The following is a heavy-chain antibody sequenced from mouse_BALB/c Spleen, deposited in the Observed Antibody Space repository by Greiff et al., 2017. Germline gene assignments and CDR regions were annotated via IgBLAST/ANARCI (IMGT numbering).Heavy chain of an antibody. Sequence: EVQLVESGGGLVKPGGSLKLSCAASGFTFSSYTMSWVRQTPEKRLEWVATISSGGSYTYYPDSVKGRFTISRDNAKNTLYLQMSSLKSEDTAMYYCTRDTTASYYYAMDYWGQGTSVTVSS. J-gene: IGHJ4*01. CDR2: ISSGGSYT. V-gene: IGHV5-6-4*01. CDR1: GFTFSSYT. D-gene: IGHD1-2*01. CDR3: TRDTTASYYYAMDY.